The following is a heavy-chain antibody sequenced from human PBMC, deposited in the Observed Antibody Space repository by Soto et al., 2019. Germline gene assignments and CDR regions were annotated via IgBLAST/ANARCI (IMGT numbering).Heavy chain of an antibody. D-gene: IGHD6-13*01. CDR2: ISYDGSNK. CDR1: GFTFSSYG. V-gene: IGHV3-30*18. J-gene: IGHJ6*02. Sequence: QVQLVESGGGVVQPGRSLRLSCAASGFTFSSYGMHWVRQAPGKGLEWVAVISYDGSNKYYADSVKGRFTISRDNSKNTMYRQMNSLRAEDTAVYYCAKDRGEQQLVRYYGMDVWGQGTTVTVSS. CDR3: AKDRGEQQLVRYYGMDV.